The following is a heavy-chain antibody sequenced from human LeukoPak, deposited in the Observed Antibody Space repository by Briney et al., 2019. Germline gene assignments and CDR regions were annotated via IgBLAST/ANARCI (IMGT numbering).Heavy chain of an antibody. Sequence: GSLRLSCAASGFTFSSYWMSWVRQAPGKGLEWVANIKQDGSEKQYVDSVKGRFAISRDNAENSLYLQMNSLKAEDTAVYYCGRFTRSGDSVYWGQGTLVTVSS. V-gene: IGHV3-7*04. CDR2: IKQDGSEK. J-gene: IGHJ4*02. CDR1: GFTFSSYW. D-gene: IGHD7-27*01. CDR3: GRFTRSGDSVY.